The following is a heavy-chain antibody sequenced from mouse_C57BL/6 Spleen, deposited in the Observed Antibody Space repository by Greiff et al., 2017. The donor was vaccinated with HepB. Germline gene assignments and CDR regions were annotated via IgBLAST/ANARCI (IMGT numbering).Heavy chain of an antibody. CDR3: ARHYGYDVGFAY. CDR1: GYSFTSYY. Sequence: QVQLKESGPELVKPGASVKISCKASGYSFTSYYIHWVKQRPGQGLEWIGWIYPGSGNTKYNEKFKGKATLTADTSSSTAYMQLSSLTSEDSAVYYCARHYGYDVGFAYWGQGTLVTVSA. V-gene: IGHV1-66*01. D-gene: IGHD2-2*01. J-gene: IGHJ3*01. CDR2: IYPGSGNT.